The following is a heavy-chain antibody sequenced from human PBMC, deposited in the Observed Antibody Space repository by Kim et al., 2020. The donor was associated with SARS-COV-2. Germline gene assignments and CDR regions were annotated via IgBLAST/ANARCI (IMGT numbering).Heavy chain of an antibody. D-gene: IGHD3-10*01. CDR1: GFAFGDYV. J-gene: IGHJ4*02. CDR2: LSGSIPDA. CDR3: AKDLLYVPGRGYFDS. V-gene: IGHV3-23*01. Sequence: GGSLRLSCAASGFAFGDYVMSWVRRAPGKGLEWVSALSGSIPDAKYADSVRGRFTISRDNSKNTLFPQMDSLRVDDTAVYYCAKDLLYVPGRGYFDSWGQGVVVSVSA.